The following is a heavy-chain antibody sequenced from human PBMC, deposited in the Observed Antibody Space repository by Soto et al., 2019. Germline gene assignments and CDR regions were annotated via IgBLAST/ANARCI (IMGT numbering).Heavy chain of an antibody. J-gene: IGHJ4*02. CDR2: INPSGGTK. CDR1: GYSFTSSF. D-gene: IGHD1-26*01. CDR3: TSGDRVGVTWGYFDY. V-gene: IGHV1-46*03. Sequence: QVQLVQSGAEVKEPGASVKVSCKASGYSFTSSFIHWVRQAPGQGLEWMGIINPSGGTKVSAQKFQGRVTMTRDTSTNIVYMELSSLRSEDTAVYYCTSGDRVGVTWGYFDYWGQGTLVTVSS.